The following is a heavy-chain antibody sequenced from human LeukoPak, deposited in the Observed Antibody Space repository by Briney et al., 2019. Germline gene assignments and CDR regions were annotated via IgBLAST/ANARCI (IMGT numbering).Heavy chain of an antibody. CDR1: GFTFSSYA. V-gene: IGHV3-23*01. CDR2: ISGSGGST. CDR3: AKDHYGDYVEYFDY. J-gene: IGHJ4*02. Sequence: PGGSLRLSCAASGFTFSSYAMSWVRHAPGTGLEWVSAISGSGGSTYYADSVKGRFTISRDNSKNTLYLQMNSLRAEDTAVYYCAKDHYGDYVEYFDYWGQGTLVTVSS. D-gene: IGHD4-17*01.